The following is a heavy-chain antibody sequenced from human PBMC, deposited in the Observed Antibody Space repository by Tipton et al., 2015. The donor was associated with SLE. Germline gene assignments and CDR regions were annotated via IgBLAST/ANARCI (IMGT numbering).Heavy chain of an antibody. V-gene: IGHV4-59*05. J-gene: IGHJ3*02. CDR3: ARDWRTAEAFNAFDI. Sequence: LRLSCTVSGASISIYHWSWIRQPPGKGLEWIGYIYNSGSTNYNSGNTHYNPSLKSRVTILVDTSKNQFSLNLNSVTAADTAMYYCARDWRTAEAFNAFDIWGQGTMVTVSS. CDR1: GASISIYH. CDR2: IYNSGST. D-gene: IGHD2-21*02.